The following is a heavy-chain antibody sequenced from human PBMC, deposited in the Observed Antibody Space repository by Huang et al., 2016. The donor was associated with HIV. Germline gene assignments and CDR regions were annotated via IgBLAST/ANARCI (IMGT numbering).Heavy chain of an antibody. CDR2: ISYDGSNK. J-gene: IGHJ4*02. CDR3: ARRLAAAARGFDY. D-gene: IGHD6-13*01. Sequence: QVQLVESGGGVVQPGRSLRLSCAASGFTFSSYAMPWVRQTPGKGLEWVAVISYDGSNKNYADSVKGRFTISRDNSKNTLYLQMNSLGAEDTAVYYCARRLAAAARGFDYWGQGTLVTVSS. V-gene: IGHV3-30-3*01. CDR1: GFTFSSYA.